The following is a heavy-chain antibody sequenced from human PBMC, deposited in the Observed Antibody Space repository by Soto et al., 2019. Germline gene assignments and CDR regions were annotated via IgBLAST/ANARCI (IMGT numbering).Heavy chain of an antibody. D-gene: IGHD5-12*01. CDR3: GHRRKWPAKCFGR. V-gene: IGHV2-5*02. CDR2: IYWDDEK. Sequence: SGPTLVNRTQTLTLTCSVSGYSLSSTRVGVAWIRQPPGKDLEWLALIYWDDEKSYSPSLKSRLTITKDTSKNQSVLKMTNMALVVTGTSSGGHRRKWPAKCFGRWGKGTLDTVSS. J-gene: IGHJ5*02. CDR1: GYSLSSTRVG.